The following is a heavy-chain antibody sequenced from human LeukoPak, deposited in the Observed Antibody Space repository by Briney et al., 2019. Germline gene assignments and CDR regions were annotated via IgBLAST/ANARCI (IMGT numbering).Heavy chain of an antibody. D-gene: IGHD3-22*01. Sequence: GGSLRLSCAASGFTFSSYAMTWVRQAPGKGLEWVSAISASGGNSYYADSVKGRFTTFRDNSQKTLFLQMNSLRAEDTAVYYCAKGDYDRSGTFDCWGQGALVTVSS. CDR1: GFTFSSYA. CDR2: ISASGGNS. CDR3: AKGDYDRSGTFDC. V-gene: IGHV3-23*01. J-gene: IGHJ4*02.